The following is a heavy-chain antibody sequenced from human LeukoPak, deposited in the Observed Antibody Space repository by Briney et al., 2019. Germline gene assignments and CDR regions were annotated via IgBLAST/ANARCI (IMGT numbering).Heavy chain of an antibody. CDR3: ARDLVSYSSSPLH. D-gene: IGHD6-6*01. J-gene: IGHJ4*02. CDR1: GFTFSSYS. V-gene: IGHV3-21*06. CDR2: ISSSSSYI. Sequence: GGSLRLSCAASGFTFSSYSMNWVRQAPGKGLEWVSSISSSSSYIYYADSVKGRFTIFTDTSKSTLYLQINSLRPEDTAVYYCARDLVSYSSSPLHWGQGTLVTVSS.